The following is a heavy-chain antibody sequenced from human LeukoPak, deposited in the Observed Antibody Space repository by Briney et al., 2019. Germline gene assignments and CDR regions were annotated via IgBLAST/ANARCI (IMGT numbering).Heavy chain of an antibody. CDR2: MNPNSGNT. J-gene: IGHJ4*02. CDR1: GYTFTSYD. D-gene: IGHD5-18*01. V-gene: IGHV1-8*01. CDR3: ARSEWIQLWVWDY. Sequence: ASVKVSCKASGYTFTSYDINWVRQATGQGLEWMGWMNPNSGNTGYAQKFQGRVTMTRNTSISTAYMELSSLRSEDTAVYYCARSEWIQLWVWDYWGQGTLVTVSS.